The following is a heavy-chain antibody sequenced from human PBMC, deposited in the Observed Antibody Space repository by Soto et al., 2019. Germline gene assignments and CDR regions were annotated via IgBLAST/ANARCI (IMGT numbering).Heavy chain of an antibody. CDR3: AKTRVADSGYYFDH. CDR2: ISGGSSYT. V-gene: IGHV3-11*03. D-gene: IGHD3-10*01. J-gene: IGHJ4*02. Sequence: PGGSLRLSCAASGFSFGDSYKSWIRQSAGKGLEWLSYISGGSSYTKYAESVKGRFTISRDNARRSLFLQVNGLRADDTAIYYCAKTRVADSGYYFDHWGQGTMVTVSS. CDR1: GFSFGDSY.